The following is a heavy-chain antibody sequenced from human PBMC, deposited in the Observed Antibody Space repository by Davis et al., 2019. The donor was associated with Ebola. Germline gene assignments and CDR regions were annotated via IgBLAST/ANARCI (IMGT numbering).Heavy chain of an antibody. CDR2: ISSSSSTI. V-gene: IGHV3-48*02. J-gene: IGHJ6*03. CDR1: GFTFSSYS. Sequence: GGSLRLSCAASGFTFSSYSMNWVRQAPGKGLEWVSYISSSSSTIYYADSVKGRFTISRDNAKNSLYLQMNSLRDEDTAVYYCAREGGPPPKYYYYYYYMDVWGKGTTVTVSS. CDR3: AREGGPPPKYYYYYYYMDV.